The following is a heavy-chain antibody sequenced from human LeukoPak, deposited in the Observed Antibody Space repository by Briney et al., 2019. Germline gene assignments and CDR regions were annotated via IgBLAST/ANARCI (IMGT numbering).Heavy chain of an antibody. CDR3: ARLTKNDSGSYRFGKKKRGYMDV. Sequence: SETLSLTCAVYGGSFSGYYWSWIRQPPGKGLEWIGEINHSGSTDYNPSLKSRVTISVDTSKNQFSLKLSSVTAADTAVYYCARLTKNDSGSYRFGKKKRGYMDVWGKGTTVTISS. CDR2: INHSGST. CDR1: GGSFSGYY. D-gene: IGHD3-10*01. V-gene: IGHV4-34*01. J-gene: IGHJ6*03.